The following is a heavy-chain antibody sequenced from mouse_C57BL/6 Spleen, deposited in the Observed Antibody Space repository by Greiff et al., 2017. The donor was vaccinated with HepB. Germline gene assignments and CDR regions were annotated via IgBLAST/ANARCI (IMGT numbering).Heavy chain of an antibody. CDR3: TKAYYGSSPYYFDY. V-gene: IGHV14-1*01. CDR2: IDPEDGDT. J-gene: IGHJ2*01. D-gene: IGHD1-1*01. CDR1: GFNIKDYY. Sequence: VQLQQSGAELVRPGASVKLSCTASGFNIKDYYMHWVKQRPEQGLEWIGRIDPEDGDTEYAPKFQGKATMTADTSSNTAYLQLSSLTSEDTAVYYCTKAYYGSSPYYFDYWGQGTTLTVSS.